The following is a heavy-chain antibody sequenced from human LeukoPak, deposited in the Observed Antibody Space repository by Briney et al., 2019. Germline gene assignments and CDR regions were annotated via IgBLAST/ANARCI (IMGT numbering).Heavy chain of an antibody. CDR1: GGSISSYY. Sequence: PSETLPLTCTVSGGSISSYYWSWIRQPPGKGLEWIGYIYYSGSTNYNPSLKSRVTISVDTSKNQFSLKLSSVTAADTAVYYCARARKYYFDYWGQGTLVTVSS. J-gene: IGHJ4*02. CDR3: ARARKYYFDY. D-gene: IGHD1-14*01. V-gene: IGHV4-59*01. CDR2: IYYSGST.